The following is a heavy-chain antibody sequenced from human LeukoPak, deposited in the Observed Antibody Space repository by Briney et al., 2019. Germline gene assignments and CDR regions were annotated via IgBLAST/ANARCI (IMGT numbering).Heavy chain of an antibody. CDR3: ARDEGGYYYGSGSYQPFDY. CDR2: INPSGGST. V-gene: IGHV1-46*01. Sequence: ASVKVSCKASGYTFTSYYMHWVRQAPGQGLEWMGIINPSGGSTSYAQKFQGRVTMTRDTSTSTVYMELSSLRSEDTAVYYCARDEGGYYYGSGSYQPFDYWGQGTLVTVSS. J-gene: IGHJ4*02. CDR1: GYTFTSYY. D-gene: IGHD3-10*01.